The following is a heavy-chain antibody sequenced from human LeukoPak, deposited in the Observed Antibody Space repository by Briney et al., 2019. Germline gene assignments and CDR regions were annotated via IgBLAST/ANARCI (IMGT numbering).Heavy chain of an antibody. J-gene: IGHJ4*02. CDR3: ARDSAQYCGGDCYFDY. V-gene: IGHV3-53*01. Sequence: GGSLRLSCAASGFTVSSNCMSWVRQAPGKGLEWVSVIYSGGSTYYADSVKGRFTISRDNSKNTLYLQMNSLRAEDTALYHCARDSAQYCGGDCYFDYWGQGTLVTVSS. D-gene: IGHD2-21*02. CDR1: GFTVSSNC. CDR2: IYSGGST.